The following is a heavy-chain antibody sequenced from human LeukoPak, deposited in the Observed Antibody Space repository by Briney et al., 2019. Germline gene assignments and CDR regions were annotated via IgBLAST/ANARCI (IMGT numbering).Heavy chain of an antibody. V-gene: IGHV4-59*01. J-gene: IGHJ3*02. CDR2: IYYSGST. Sequence: SETLSLTCTLSGGSICSYYWSCIRPPPGKGLEWIGYIYYSGSTNYNPSLKRRVTISVDTSKNQFSLKLSSVTAADTAVYYCARGLTTVVTPYAFDIWGQGTMVTVSS. CDR3: ARGLTTVVTPYAFDI. CDR1: GGSICSYY. D-gene: IGHD4-23*01.